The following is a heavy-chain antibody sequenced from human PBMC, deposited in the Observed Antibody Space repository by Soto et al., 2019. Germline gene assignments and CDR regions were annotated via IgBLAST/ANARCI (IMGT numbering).Heavy chain of an antibody. Sequence: GGSLRLSCAASGFTFSSYGMHWVRQAPGKGLEWVAVIWYDGSNKYYADSVKGRFTISRDNSKNTLYLQMNSLRAEDTAVYYCARETTDIDYYYGMDVWGQGTTVTVSS. CDR3: ARETTDIDYYYGMDV. CDR2: IWYDGSNK. V-gene: IGHV3-33*01. D-gene: IGHD1-1*01. CDR1: GFTFSSYG. J-gene: IGHJ6*02.